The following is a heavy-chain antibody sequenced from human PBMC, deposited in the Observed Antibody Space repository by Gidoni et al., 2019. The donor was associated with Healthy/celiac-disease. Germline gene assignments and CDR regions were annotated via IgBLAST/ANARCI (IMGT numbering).Heavy chain of an antibody. J-gene: IGHJ4*02. CDR1: GGSISSYY. Sequence: QVQLQESGPGLVKPSETLSLTCTVSGGSISSYYWSWIRQPPGKGLEWIGYIYYSGSTNYNPSLKSRVTISVDTSKNQFSLKLSSVTAADTAVYYCARGSVGTAIPDYWGQGTLVTVSS. V-gene: IGHV4-59*01. D-gene: IGHD2-21*02. CDR2: IYYSGST. CDR3: ARGSVGTAIPDY.